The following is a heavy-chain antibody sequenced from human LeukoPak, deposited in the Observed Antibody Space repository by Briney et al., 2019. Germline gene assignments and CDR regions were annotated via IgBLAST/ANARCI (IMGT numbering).Heavy chain of an antibody. D-gene: IGHD4-11*01. CDR2: IKTDASEK. CDR3: ATYSTRNAREFQS. CDR1: GVIFSNCW. J-gene: IGHJ1*01. V-gene: IGHV3-7*01. Sequence: GGSLRLSCETSGVIFSNCWMTWVRQAPGKGLEWVANIKTDASEKYYADSVKGRFTISRDNAKMSLYLQMNSLRVEDTAVYYCATYSTRNAREFQSWGQGTLVTVSS.